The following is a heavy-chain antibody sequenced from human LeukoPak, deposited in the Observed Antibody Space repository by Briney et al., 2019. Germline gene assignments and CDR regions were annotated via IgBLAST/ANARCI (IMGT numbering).Heavy chain of an antibody. J-gene: IGHJ4*02. Sequence: TSETLSLTCAVFGGSFSNYYLHWIRQPPGKGLEWIGEIDHSGSTKYNPSLKSRVTISADTSKNQFSLTLGSVSATDTAVYYCVSPRGFSYGYFDYWGQGTLVTVSS. CDR2: IDHSGST. V-gene: IGHV4-34*01. D-gene: IGHD5-18*01. CDR1: GGSFSNYY. CDR3: VSPRGFSYGYFDY.